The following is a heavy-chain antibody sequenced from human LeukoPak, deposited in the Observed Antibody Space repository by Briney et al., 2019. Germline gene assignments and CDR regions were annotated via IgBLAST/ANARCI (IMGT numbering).Heavy chain of an antibody. CDR2: IYYSGST. V-gene: IGHV4-39*01. J-gene: IGHJ4*02. CDR1: GGSISSSSYY. CDR3: AAILPQDYFDY. Sequence: SETLSLTCTVSGGSISSSSYYWGWIRQPPGKGLEWIGSIYYSGSTYYNPSLKSRVTISVDTSKNQFSLNLSSRTAAHTAVYYCAAILPQDYFDYWGQGTMVTVSS.